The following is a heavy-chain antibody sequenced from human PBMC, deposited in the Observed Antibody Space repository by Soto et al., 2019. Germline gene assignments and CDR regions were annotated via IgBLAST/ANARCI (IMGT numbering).Heavy chain of an antibody. CDR3: VGAAAGLGY. CDR2: INPSGGST. V-gene: IGHV1-46*01. D-gene: IGHD6-13*01. J-gene: IGHJ4*02. CDR1: GYTFTSYY. Sequence: QVQLVQSGAEVKKPGASVKVSCKASGYTFTSYYMHWVRQAPGQGLEWMGIINPSGGSTSYAQKFXXRXTXXRDTSTSTGYMELSSLRSEDTAVYYCVGAAAGLGYWGQGTLVTVSS.